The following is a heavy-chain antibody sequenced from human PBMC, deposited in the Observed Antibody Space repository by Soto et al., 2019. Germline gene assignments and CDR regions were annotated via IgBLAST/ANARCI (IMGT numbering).Heavy chain of an antibody. CDR1: GDSVSSNSAA. Sequence: SQTLSLTCAISGDSVSSNSAAWNWIRQSPSRGLEWLGRTYYRSKWYNDYAVSVKSRITINPDTSKKQFSLELDSVASEDTAVYYCARDSLREYSTLSFDPWGQGTLVTVSS. V-gene: IGHV6-1*01. D-gene: IGHD5-18*01. J-gene: IGHJ5*02. CDR3: ARDSLREYSTLSFDP. CDR2: TYYRSKWYN.